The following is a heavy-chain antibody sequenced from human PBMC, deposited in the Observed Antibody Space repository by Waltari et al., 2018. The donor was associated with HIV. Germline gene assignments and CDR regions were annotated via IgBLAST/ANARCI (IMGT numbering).Heavy chain of an antibody. Sequence: QGQLVQSGAEVKQSGASVRISCKASGYPFTNHDINWLRQATGQGLEWMGWMNPSTGNAGFAHNFQGRVVMTRDIPINTAYMELSGLTSHNAAVYYCSTSHPGAMFGDAWGQGTLVTVSS. CDR1: GYPFTNHD. V-gene: IGHV1-8*02. CDR2: MNPSTGNA. D-gene: IGHD3-3*01. J-gene: IGHJ5*02. CDR3: STSHPGAMFGDA.